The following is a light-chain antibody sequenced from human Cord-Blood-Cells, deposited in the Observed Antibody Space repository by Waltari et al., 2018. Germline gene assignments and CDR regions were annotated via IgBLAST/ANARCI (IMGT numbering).Light chain of an antibody. Sequence: QSALTQPASVSGSPGQSFTISCTGTRSDVGGYNYVSWYQQHPGKAPKLMIYDVSNRPSVLSNRFSGSKSGNTASLTIYGLQAEDEADYYCSSYTSSSTLFGGGTKLTVL. CDR2: DVS. CDR1: RSDVGGYNY. CDR3: SSYTSSSTL. V-gene: IGLV2-14*01. J-gene: IGLJ3*02.